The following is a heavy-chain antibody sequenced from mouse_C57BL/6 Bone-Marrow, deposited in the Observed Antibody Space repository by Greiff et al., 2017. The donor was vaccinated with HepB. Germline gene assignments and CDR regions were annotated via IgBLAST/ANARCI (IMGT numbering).Heavy chain of an antibody. CDR3: ARSNNYYGSNPFDY. J-gene: IGHJ2*01. CDR1: GYTFTSYW. CDR2: IDPSDSYT. V-gene: IGHV1-69*01. Sequence: VQLQQPGAELVMPGASVKLSCKASGYTFTSYWMHWVKQRPGQGLEWIGEIDPSDSYTNYNQKFKGKSTLTVDKSSSTAYMQLSSLTSEDSAVYYCARSNNYYGSNPFDYWGQGTTLTVSS. D-gene: IGHD1-1*01.